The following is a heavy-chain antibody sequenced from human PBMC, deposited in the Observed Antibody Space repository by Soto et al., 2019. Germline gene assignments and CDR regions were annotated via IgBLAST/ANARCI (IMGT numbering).Heavy chain of an antibody. Sequence: GASVKVSCKASGYTFTSYGISWVRQAPGQGLEWMGWISAYNGNTNYAQKLQGRVTMTTDTSTSTAYMELRSLRFDDTAVYYCARSPYSSSWPIYYMDVWGKGTTVTVSS. V-gene: IGHV1-18*01. CDR1: GYTFTSYG. CDR3: ARSPYSSSWPIYYMDV. D-gene: IGHD6-13*01. J-gene: IGHJ6*03. CDR2: ISAYNGNT.